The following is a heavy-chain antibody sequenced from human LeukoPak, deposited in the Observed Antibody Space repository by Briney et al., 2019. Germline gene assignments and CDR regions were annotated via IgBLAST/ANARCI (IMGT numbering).Heavy chain of an antibody. CDR2: ISYDGSNK. J-gene: IGHJ4*02. CDR1: GFTFSSYG. D-gene: IGHD1-26*01. V-gene: IGHV3-30*18. CDR3: AKGATTDY. Sequence: GGSLRLSCAASGFTFSSYGMHWVRQAPGKGLEWVAVISYDGSNKYYADSVKGRFTISRDNSKNTLYLQMNSLRAEGTAVYYCAKGATTDYWGQGTLVTVSS.